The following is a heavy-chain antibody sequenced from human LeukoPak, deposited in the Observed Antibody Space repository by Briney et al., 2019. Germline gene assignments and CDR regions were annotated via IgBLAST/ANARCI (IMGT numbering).Heavy chain of an antibody. CDR1: GFTFDDYA. CDR2: ISWNSGSI. J-gene: IGHJ4*02. CDR3: AKDSQGPPSTIDY. V-gene: IGHV3-9*01. Sequence: GGSLRLSCAASGFTFDDYAMPWVRQAPGKGLEWVSGISWNSGSIGYADSVEGRFTISRDNAKNSLYLQMNSLRAEDTALYYCAKDSQGPPSTIDYWGQGTLVTVSS.